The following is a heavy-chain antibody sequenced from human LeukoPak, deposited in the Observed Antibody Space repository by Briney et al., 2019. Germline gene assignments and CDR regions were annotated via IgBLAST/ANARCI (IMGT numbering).Heavy chain of an antibody. J-gene: IGHJ4*02. CDR2: IYYSGST. CDR3: ARGSSYDILTG. Sequence: SETLSLTCTVSGGSISNYYWTWIRQPPGKGLEWIGYIYYSGSTNYNPSLKSRVTISVDTSKNQFSLKLSSVTAADTAVYYCARGSSYDILTGWGQGTLVTVSS. D-gene: IGHD3-9*01. V-gene: IGHV4-59*01. CDR1: GGSISNYY.